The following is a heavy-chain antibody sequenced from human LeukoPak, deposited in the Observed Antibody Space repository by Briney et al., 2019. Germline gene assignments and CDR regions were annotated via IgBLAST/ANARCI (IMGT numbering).Heavy chain of an antibody. V-gene: IGHV3-48*03. Sequence: GGSLRLSCAASGFTFSSFEMDWVRQAPGKGLEWISYMSSRDNTRYYAESVRGRFTMSRDNAKNSLSLQMNGLRAEDTAVYYCARDYYDSSGYYPYWGQGTLVTVSS. J-gene: IGHJ4*02. CDR1: GFTFSSFE. CDR2: MSSRDNTR. CDR3: ARDYYDSSGYYPY. D-gene: IGHD3-22*01.